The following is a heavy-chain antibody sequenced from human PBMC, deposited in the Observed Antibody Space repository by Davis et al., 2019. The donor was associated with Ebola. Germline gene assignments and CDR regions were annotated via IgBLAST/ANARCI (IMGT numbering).Heavy chain of an antibody. CDR1: GGSFSSYY. D-gene: IGHD3-22*01. V-gene: IGHV4-59*08. Sequence: MPGGSLRLSCAVYGGSFSSYYWSWIRQPPGKGLEWIGYIYYSGSTNYNPSLKSRVTISVDTSKNQFSLKLSSVTAADTAVYYCARQLRSYYYDSSGYYSRATHFDYWGQGTLVTVSS. CDR2: IYYSGST. J-gene: IGHJ4*02. CDR3: ARQLRSYYYDSSGYYSRATHFDY.